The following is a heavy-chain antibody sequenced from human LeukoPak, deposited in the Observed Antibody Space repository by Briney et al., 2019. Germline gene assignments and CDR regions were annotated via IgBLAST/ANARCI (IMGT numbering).Heavy chain of an antibody. V-gene: IGHV4-59*01. J-gene: IGHJ3*02. CDR2: IYYSGST. CDR1: GGSISSYY. Sequence: SETLSLTCTVSGGSISSYYWSWIRQPPGKGLEWIGYIYYSGSTNYNPSLKSRVTISVDTSKNQFSLKLSSVAAADTAVYYCAGLQDDAFDIWGQGTMVTVSS. CDR3: AGLQDDAFDI.